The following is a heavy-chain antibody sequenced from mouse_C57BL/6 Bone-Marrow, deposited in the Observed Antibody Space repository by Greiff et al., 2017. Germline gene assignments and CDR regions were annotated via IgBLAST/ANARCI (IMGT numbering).Heavy chain of an antibody. CDR2: ISGGGGNT. CDR1: GFTFSSYT. CDR3: SRQVTTVLATKYFDV. V-gene: IGHV5-9*01. J-gene: IGHJ1*03. Sequence: EVQLVEPGGGLVKPGGSLKFSCAASGFTFSSYTMSWVRQTPEKRLQWVAAISGGGGNTYYPDSVKGRFTISRDNDKNILYLQMSSLRSEDTALYYCSRQVTTVLATKYFDVWGTGTTVTVSS. D-gene: IGHD1-1*01.